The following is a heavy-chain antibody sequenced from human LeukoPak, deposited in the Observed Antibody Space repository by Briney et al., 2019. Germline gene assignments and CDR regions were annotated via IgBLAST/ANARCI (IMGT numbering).Heavy chain of an antibody. D-gene: IGHD4-17*01. V-gene: IGHV1-8*01. CDR1: GYTFTSYD. CDR3: ARGHTEAVTSWYWFDP. J-gene: IGHJ5*02. CDR2: MNPNSGNT. Sequence: GASVKVSCKASGYTFTSYDINRVRQATGQGLEWMGWMNPNSGNTGYAQKFQGRVTMTRNTSISTAYMELSSLRSEDTAVYYCARGHTEAVTSWYWFDPWGQGTLVTVSS.